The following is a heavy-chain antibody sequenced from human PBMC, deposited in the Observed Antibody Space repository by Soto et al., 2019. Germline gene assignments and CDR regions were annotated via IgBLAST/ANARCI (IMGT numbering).Heavy chain of an antibody. CDR1: GGTFSSYT. CDR2: IIPILGIA. D-gene: IGHD5-12*01. CDR3: ARDQRWLQQVNWFDP. Sequence: QVQLVQSGAEVKKPGSSVKVSCKASGGTFSSYTISWVRQAPGQGLEWMGRIIPILGIANYAQKFQGRVTITADKSXXTAYMELSSLRSEDTAVYYCARDQRWLQQVNWFDPWGQGTLVTVSS. J-gene: IGHJ5*02. V-gene: IGHV1-69*08.